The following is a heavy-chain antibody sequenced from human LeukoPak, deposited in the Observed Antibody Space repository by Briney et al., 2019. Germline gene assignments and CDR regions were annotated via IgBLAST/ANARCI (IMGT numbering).Heavy chain of an antibody. Sequence: SETLSLTCAVYGGSFSGYYWSCIRQPPGKGLEWIGEINHSGSTNYNPSLKSRVTISVDTSKNQFSLKLNSVTAADTAVYYCARVGGENSGYRYYFDFWGQGTLVTVSS. J-gene: IGHJ4*02. D-gene: IGHD5-18*01. CDR1: GGSFSGYY. CDR2: INHSGST. V-gene: IGHV4-34*01. CDR3: ARVGGENSGYRYYFDF.